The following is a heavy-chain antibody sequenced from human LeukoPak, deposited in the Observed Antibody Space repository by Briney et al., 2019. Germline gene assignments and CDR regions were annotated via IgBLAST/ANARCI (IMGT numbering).Heavy chain of an antibody. CDR3: ARDHSSSWYGLSWFDP. D-gene: IGHD6-13*01. CDR2: IYTSGST. J-gene: IGHJ5*02. Sequence: SETLSLTCTVSGGSISSGRYYWSWIRQPPGKGLEWIGRIYTSGSTNYNPSLKSRVTISVDTSKNQFPLKLSSVTAADTAMYDCARDHSSSWYGLSWFDPWGQGTLVTVSS. V-gene: IGHV4-61*02. CDR1: GGSISSGRYY.